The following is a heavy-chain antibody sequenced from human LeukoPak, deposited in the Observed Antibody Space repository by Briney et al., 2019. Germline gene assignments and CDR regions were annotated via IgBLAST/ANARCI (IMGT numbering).Heavy chain of an antibody. CDR1: GFTFSSYG. D-gene: IGHD6-6*01. CDR3: AYSSSPHGAFDI. Sequence: PGGSLRLSCAASGFTFSSYGMHWVRQAPGKGLEWVALIRYDGSNKYYADSVKGRFTISRDNPKNTLYLQMNSLRAEDTAVYYCAYSSSPHGAFDIWGQGTMVTVSS. J-gene: IGHJ3*02. V-gene: IGHV3-30*02. CDR2: IRYDGSNK.